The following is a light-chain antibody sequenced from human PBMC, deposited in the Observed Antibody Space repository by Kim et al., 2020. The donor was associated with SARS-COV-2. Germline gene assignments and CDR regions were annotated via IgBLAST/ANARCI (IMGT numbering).Light chain of an antibody. CDR2: EVS. Sequence: QSDLTQSPSVSGSPGQSVTISCTGISSAANTYNRVSWYQQAPGTAPKLIIYEVSNRPSGVPARFSGSKSGNSASLTISGLQAEDEADYYCTSYIGTSTLVFGGGTQLTVL. CDR1: SSAANTYNR. V-gene: IGLV2-18*02. J-gene: IGLJ3*02. CDR3: TSYIGTSTLV.